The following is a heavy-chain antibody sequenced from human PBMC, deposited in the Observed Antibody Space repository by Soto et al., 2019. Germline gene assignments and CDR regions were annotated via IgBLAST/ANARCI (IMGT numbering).Heavy chain of an antibody. D-gene: IGHD3-10*01. CDR2: MNPNSGNT. CDR1: GYTFTRYD. CDR3: ARGELLWFGELLR. J-gene: IGHJ4*02. V-gene: IGHV1-8*01. Sequence: QVQLGQSGAEVKKPGASVKVAFKAYGYTFTRYDINWVRQATGQGLEWMGWMNPNSGNTGYAQKFQGRVTMTRNTSISTAYMELSSLRSEDTAVYYSARGELLWFGELLRWGQGTLVTVSS.